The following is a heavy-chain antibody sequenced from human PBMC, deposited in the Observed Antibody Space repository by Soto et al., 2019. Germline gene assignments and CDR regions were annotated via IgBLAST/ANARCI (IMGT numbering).Heavy chain of an antibody. CDR2: IYYSGST. V-gene: IGHV4-31*03. J-gene: IGHJ5*02. CDR3: ARVLRRTSWFDP. CDR1: GGSISSGGYC. Sequence: PSETLSLTCTVSGGSISSGGYCWSWIRQHPGKGLEWIGYIYYSGSTYYNPSLKSRVTISVDTSKNQFSLKLSSVTAADTAVYYCARVLRRTSWFDPWGQGTLVTVSS. D-gene: IGHD3-16*01.